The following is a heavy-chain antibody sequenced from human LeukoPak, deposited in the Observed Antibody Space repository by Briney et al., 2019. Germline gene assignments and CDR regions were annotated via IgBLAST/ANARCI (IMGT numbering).Heavy chain of an antibody. CDR3: ARDGGIAAAGTGWFDP. CDR1: GVSISTYY. V-gene: IGHV4-59*01. D-gene: IGHD6-13*01. Sequence: PSETLSLTCIVSGVSISTYYWTWIRQPPGKGLEWIGYIYYSGSTNYNPSLKSRVTISVDTSKNQFSLKLSSVTAADTAVYYCARDGGIAAAGTGWFDPWGQGTLVTVSS. CDR2: IYYSGST. J-gene: IGHJ5*02.